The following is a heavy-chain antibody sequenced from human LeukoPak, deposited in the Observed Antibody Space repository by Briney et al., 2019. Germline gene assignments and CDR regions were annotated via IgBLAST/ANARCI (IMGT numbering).Heavy chain of an antibody. CDR1: GFTFSNYW. CDR3: AKAYAGAFDI. V-gene: IGHV3-74*01. CDR2: INSDGSST. Sequence: GGSLRLSCAASGFTFSNYWMHWVRQAPGKGLVWVSRINSDGSSTNYADSVKGRFTISRDNAKNTLYLQMNSLGAEDTAVYYCAKAYAGAFDIWGQGTMVTVSS. J-gene: IGHJ3*02. D-gene: IGHD2-2*01.